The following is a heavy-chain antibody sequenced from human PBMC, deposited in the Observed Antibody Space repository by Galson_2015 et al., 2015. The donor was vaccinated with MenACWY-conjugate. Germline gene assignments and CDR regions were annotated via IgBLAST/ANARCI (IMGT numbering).Heavy chain of an antibody. CDR2: ISSGGNTI. J-gene: IGHJ4*02. Sequence: SLRLSCAASGFTFRTYEMNWVHQAPGKGLEWVSYISSGGNTIYYGDSVKGRFTISRDNAKNSLYLQMNSLRAEDTAIYYCARSLSIVVAGYWGQGTLVTVSS. CDR1: GFTFRTYE. D-gene: IGHD6-19*01. V-gene: IGHV3-48*03. CDR3: ARSLSIVVAGY.